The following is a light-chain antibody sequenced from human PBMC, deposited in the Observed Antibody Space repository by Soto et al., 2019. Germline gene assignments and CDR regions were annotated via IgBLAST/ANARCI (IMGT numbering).Light chain of an antibody. V-gene: IGLV3-21*02. CDR1: NIGSKT. Sequence: SYELTQPPSVSVAPGQTARLTCGGSNIGSKTVQWYQQKPGQAPVLVVYDDADRPSGIPERFSGSNSGNTAALTISRVEAVHEADYYCQVWDANTDHVVFGGGTKLTVL. CDR2: DDA. J-gene: IGLJ2*01. CDR3: QVWDANTDHVV.